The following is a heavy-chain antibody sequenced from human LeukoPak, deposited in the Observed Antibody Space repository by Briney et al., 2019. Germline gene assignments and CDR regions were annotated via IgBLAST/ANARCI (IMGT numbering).Heavy chain of an antibody. CDR3: ARAQEPLYCYGSGSYWPPFQH. CDR1: GYTFTSYA. Sequence: GASVKVSCKASGYTFTSYAMHWVRQAPGQRLEWMGWINAGNGNTKYSQKFQGRVTITRDTSASTAYMELSSLRSEDTAVYYCARAQEPLYCYGSGSYWPPFQHWGQGTLVTVSS. CDR2: INAGNGNT. D-gene: IGHD3-10*01. J-gene: IGHJ1*01. V-gene: IGHV1-3*01.